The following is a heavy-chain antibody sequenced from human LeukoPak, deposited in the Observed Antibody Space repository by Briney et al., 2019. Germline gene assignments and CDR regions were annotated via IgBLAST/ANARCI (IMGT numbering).Heavy chain of an antibody. CDR1: GGSFSGYY. V-gene: IGHV4-34*01. J-gene: IGHJ3*02. D-gene: IGHD2-21*02. CDR3: ARVCGGDCYRAFDI. CDR2: INHSGST. Sequence: SETLSLTCAVYGGSFSGYYWSWIRQPPGKGLEWIGEINHSGSTNYSPSLKSRVTISVDTSKNQFSLKLSSVTAADTAVYYCARVCGGDCYRAFDIWGQGTMVTVSS.